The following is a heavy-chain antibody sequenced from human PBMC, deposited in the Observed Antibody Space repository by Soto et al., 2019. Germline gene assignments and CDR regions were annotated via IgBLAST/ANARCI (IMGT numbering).Heavy chain of an antibody. CDR3: ARSRGRDGYNYAY. CDR2: IYPDDSDI. Sequence: GESLKISCKGPGYSFTSYWIYWMRQMPGKGLECVGIIYPDDSDIRYSPSFHGHVTISADRSSSTAFLQWSSLKASDTAMYYCARSRGRDGYNYAYWGQGTLVTVSS. J-gene: IGHJ4*02. D-gene: IGHD5-12*01. CDR1: GYSFTSYW. V-gene: IGHV5-51*01.